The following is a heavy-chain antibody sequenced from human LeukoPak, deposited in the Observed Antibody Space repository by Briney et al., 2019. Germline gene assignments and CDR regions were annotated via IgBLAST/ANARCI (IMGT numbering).Heavy chain of an antibody. CDR3: ARSPGGGFDI. D-gene: IGHD2-15*01. V-gene: IGHV4-59*01. J-gene: IGHJ3*02. CDR1: GGSITNFY. CDR2: IYYSGTT. Sequence: SETLSLTCTVSGGSITNFYGGWIRQSPGKGLELIGYIYYSGTTNYSPSLKSRVSISVDTSKKQFSLKLSSVTAADTAVYYCARSPGGGFDIWGQGTMVTVSS.